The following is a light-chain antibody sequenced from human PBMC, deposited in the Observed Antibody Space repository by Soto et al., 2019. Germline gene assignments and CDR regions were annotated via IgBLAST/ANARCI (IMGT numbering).Light chain of an antibody. CDR1: QSLTNSF. V-gene: IGKV3-20*01. CDR2: DTS. Sequence: EIVLTQSPGTLSLSPGERATLSYRASQSLTNSFIAWYQQRPGQAPRLLIYDTSSRASGIPDRFSGSGSGTDFTLTIDRLEPEDFAVYHCQHYGTTPLTFGGGTKVDIK. CDR3: QHYGTTPLT. J-gene: IGKJ4*01.